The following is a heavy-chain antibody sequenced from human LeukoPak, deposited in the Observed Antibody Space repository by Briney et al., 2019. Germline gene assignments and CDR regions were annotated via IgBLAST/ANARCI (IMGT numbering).Heavy chain of an antibody. V-gene: IGHV3-23*01. D-gene: IGHD5-24*01. Sequence: GMSLRLSCAASGVTLSPYGMHWVRQAPGKGLEWVSAISGSGGSTYYADSVKGRFTISRDNSKNTLYLQMISLRAEDTAVYYCARSKDGYNIYDYWGQGTLVIVSS. CDR2: ISGSGGST. J-gene: IGHJ4*02. CDR3: ARSKDGYNIYDY. CDR1: GVTLSPYG.